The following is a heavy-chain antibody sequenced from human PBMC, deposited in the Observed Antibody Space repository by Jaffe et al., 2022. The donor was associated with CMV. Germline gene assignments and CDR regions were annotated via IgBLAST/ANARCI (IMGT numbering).Heavy chain of an antibody. CDR2: ITPFNGNT. V-gene: IGHV1-45*02. Sequence: QMQLVQSGAEVKKTGSSVKVSCKASGYTFTYRYLHWVRQAPGQALEWMGWITPFNGNTNYAQKFQDRVTITRDRSMSTAYMELSSLRSEDTAMYYCATVSDFWSGYYPNDYYGMDVWGQGTTVTVSS. CDR3: ATVSDFWSGYYPNDYYGMDV. CDR1: GYTFTYRY. J-gene: IGHJ6*02. D-gene: IGHD3-3*01.